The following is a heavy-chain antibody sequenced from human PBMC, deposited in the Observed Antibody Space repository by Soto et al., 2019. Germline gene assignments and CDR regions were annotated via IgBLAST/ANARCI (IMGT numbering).Heavy chain of an antibody. CDR2: IYHTGRT. V-gene: IGHV4-30-2*01. CDR1: GGSVSTGDYS. J-gene: IGHJ5*02. D-gene: IGHD5-12*01. CDR3: ARDSDYSSLMP. Sequence: QLQLQESDSGLVKPSQTLSLTCAVSGGSVSTGDYSWSWIRQPPGKGLEWIGCIYHTGRTYYNPSLKRRVAISVDRSTNQFSLKLSSVTAADTAVYDCARDSDYSSLMPCGQGTLVTVSS.